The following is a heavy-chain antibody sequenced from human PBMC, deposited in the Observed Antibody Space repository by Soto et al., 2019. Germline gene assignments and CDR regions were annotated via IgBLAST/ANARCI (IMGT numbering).Heavy chain of an antibody. CDR1: GFTFSSYA. J-gene: IGHJ4*02. D-gene: IGHD1-26*01. V-gene: IGHV3-23*01. CDR3: AKRGNSGSYESGDY. CDR2: ISGSGGST. Sequence: GGSLRLSCAASGFTFSSYAMSWVRQAPGKGLEWVSAISGSGGSTYYADSVKGRFTISRDNSKNTLYLQMNSLRAEDTAVYYCAKRGNSGSYESGDYWGQGTLVTVSS.